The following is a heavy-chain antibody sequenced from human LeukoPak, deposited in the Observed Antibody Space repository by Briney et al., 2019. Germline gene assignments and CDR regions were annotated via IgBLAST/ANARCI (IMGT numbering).Heavy chain of an antibody. J-gene: IGHJ4*02. CDR3: AKHALERWSYAVLDH. V-gene: IGHV3-23*01. CDR2: ILGSGGTT. D-gene: IGHD2-2*01. Sequence: GGSLRLSCAASEFTFSTYALSWVRQAPGKGLEWVSSILGSGGTTYYTDSVKGRFTISRDNSKNTLYLQMSGLRAEDTAVYYCAKHALERWSYAVLDHWGQGTLVTVSS. CDR1: EFTFSTYA.